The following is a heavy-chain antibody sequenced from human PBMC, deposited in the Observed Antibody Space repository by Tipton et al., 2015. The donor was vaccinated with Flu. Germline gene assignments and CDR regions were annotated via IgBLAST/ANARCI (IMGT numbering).Heavy chain of an antibody. D-gene: IGHD3-22*01. CDR3: ARERRVDYYDSSGYYFLFDY. J-gene: IGHJ4*02. CDR1: GGTFSSYA. V-gene: IGHV1-69*01. CDR2: IIPIFGTA. Sequence: QSGPEVKKPGSSVKVSCKASGGTFSSYAIGWVRQAPGQGLEWMGGIIPIFGTANYAQKFQGRVTITADESTSTAYMELSSLRSEDTAVYYCARERRVDYYDSSGYYFLFDYWGQGTLVTVSS.